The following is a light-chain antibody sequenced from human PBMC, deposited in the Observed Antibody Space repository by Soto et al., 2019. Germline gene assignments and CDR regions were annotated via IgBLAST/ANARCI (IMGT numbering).Light chain of an antibody. CDR2: AAS. Sequence: EIQMTQSPSSLSASVGDSVPITCRASPSISNYLNWYQQNPGQAPKLLIYAASSLQSGVPSRFSGSGSGTDFTLTISSLQPEDFATYYCQQSYSIPVTFGGGTKVEIK. J-gene: IGKJ4*01. CDR1: PSISNY. CDR3: QQSYSIPVT. V-gene: IGKV1-39*01.